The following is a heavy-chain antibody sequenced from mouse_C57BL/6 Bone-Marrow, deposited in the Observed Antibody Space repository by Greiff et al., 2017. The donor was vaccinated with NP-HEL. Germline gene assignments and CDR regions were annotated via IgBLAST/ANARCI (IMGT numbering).Heavy chain of an antibody. J-gene: IGHJ3*01. V-gene: IGHV1-82*01. CDR1: GYAFSSSW. Sequence: VQLQQSGPELVKPGASVKISCKASGYAFSSSWMNWVKQRPGKGLEWIGLIYPGDGDTNYNGKFKGKATLTAEKSSSTAYMQLSSLTSEDSAVYFCSTSDSSGPWFAYWGQGTLVTVSA. D-gene: IGHD3-2*02. CDR2: IYPGDGDT. CDR3: STSDSSGPWFAY.